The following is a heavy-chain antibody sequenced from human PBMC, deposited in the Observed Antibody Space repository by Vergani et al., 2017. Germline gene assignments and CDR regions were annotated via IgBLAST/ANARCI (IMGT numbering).Heavy chain of an antibody. J-gene: IGHJ4*02. V-gene: IGHV5-51*01. CDR1: GYSFTNYW. CDR2: IHPADSAT. Sequence: EVQLVQSGAEVKKPGESLKISCQISGYSFTNYWIGWVRQMPGKGLEWMGIIHPADSATRYSPSFQGQVTISVDKSISTAYLQRSSLRASDSAMYYCARLYGRDSSRSKYFDYWGQGTMVTVSS. CDR3: ARLYGRDSSRSKYFDY. D-gene: IGHD3-22*01.